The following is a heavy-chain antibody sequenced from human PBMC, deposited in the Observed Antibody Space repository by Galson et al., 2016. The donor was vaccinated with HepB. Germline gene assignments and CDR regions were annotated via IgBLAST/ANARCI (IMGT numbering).Heavy chain of an antibody. D-gene: IGHD3/OR15-3a*01. Sequence: SETLSLTCDVSGGSLSGYYCTWIRQPPGKGLEWIGEIHHTGTTKFNPSLESRVTMSVDTAKTRFSLRLTSVTAADTATYYCARVKSFGLAYYYGVDVWGQGTTVTVSS. CDR1: GGSLSGYY. CDR3: ARVKSFGLAYYYGVDV. J-gene: IGHJ6*02. V-gene: IGHV4-34*01. CDR2: IHHTGTT.